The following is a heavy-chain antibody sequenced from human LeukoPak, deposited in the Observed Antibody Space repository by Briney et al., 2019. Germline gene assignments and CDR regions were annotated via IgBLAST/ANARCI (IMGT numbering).Heavy chain of an antibody. V-gene: IGHV4-38-2*02. Sequence: SETLSLTCHVSGYSISSGYYWAWIRQPPDKGLEWIGSIFHAGDTYYSLSLQSRVTISVDKSKNQFPLKLTSVTAADTAVYYCARDETYSYGSFGHWGQGTLVTVSS. CDR3: ARDETYSYGSFGH. D-gene: IGHD5-18*01. CDR2: IFHAGDT. CDR1: GYSISSGYY. J-gene: IGHJ4*02.